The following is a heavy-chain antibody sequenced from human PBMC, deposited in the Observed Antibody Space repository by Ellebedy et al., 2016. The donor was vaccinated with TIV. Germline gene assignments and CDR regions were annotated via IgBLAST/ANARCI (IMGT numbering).Heavy chain of an antibody. CDR1: GFTFSNAW. CDR3: TTLLMITLGSDV. Sequence: GGSLRLXXAASGFTFSNAWMNWVRQAPGKGLEWVGRIKSKTDGGTTDYAAPVKGRFTISRDDSKNTLYLQMNSLKTEDTAVYYCTTLLMITLGSDVWGQGTTVTVSS. V-gene: IGHV3-15*07. J-gene: IGHJ6*02. D-gene: IGHD3-16*01. CDR2: IKSKTDGGTT.